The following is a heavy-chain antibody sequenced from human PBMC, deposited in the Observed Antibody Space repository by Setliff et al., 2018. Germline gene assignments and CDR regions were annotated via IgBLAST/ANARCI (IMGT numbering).Heavy chain of an antibody. D-gene: IGHD5-12*01. V-gene: IGHV4-4*07. CDR3: ARDQWVRSPPLSFSYGMDV. J-gene: IGHJ6*02. CDR2: VYINGGT. CDR1: GGSITSSY. Sequence: SETLSLTCTVSGGSITSSYYWSWVRQPAGKGLEWIGRVYINGGTNYNPSLKSRVTISLDTSKNQFSLKLTSVTAADTAVYYCARDQWVRSPPLSFSYGMDVWGQGTTVTVS.